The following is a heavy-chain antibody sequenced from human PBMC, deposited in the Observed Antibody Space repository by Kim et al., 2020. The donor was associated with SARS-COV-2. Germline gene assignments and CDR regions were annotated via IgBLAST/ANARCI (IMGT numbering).Heavy chain of an antibody. J-gene: IGHJ4*02. CDR3: ARRSVGAKVFGDY. D-gene: IGHD1-26*01. V-gene: IGHV3-21*01. Sequence: GGSLRLSCAASGFTFSSYSMNWVRQAPGKGLEWVSSISSSSSYIYYADSVKGRFTISRDNAKNSLYLQMNSLRAEDTAVYYCARRSVGAKVFGDYWGQGTLVTVSS. CDR2: ISSSSSYI. CDR1: GFTFSSYS.